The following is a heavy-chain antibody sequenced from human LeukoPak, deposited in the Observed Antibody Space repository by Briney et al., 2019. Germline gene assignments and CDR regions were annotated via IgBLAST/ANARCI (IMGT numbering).Heavy chain of an antibody. D-gene: IGHD3-22*01. CDR3: ARDSTYDSSGYSA. J-gene: IGHJ5*02. V-gene: IGHV4-39*07. CDR2: IYYSGST. CDR1: GFTFSSYS. Sequence: GSLRLSCAASGFTFSSYSMNWIRQPPGKGLEWIGSIYYSGSTYYNPSLKSRVTISVDTSKNQFSLKLSSVTAADTAVYYCARDSTYDSSGYSAWGQGTLVTVSS.